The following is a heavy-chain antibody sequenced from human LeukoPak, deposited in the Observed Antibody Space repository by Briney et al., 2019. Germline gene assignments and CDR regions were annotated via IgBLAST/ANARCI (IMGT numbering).Heavy chain of an antibody. CDR2: IYHSGST. V-gene: IGHV4-4*02. J-gene: IGHJ4*02. CDR1: GGSISSSNW. Sequence: SETLSLTCAVSGGSISSSNWWSWVRQPPGKGLEWIGEIYHSGSTNYNPSLKSRVTMSVDTSKNQFSLKLSSVTAADTAVYYCARVSIGGTLDYWGQGTLVTVSS. D-gene: IGHD2-21*01. CDR3: ARVSIGGTLDY.